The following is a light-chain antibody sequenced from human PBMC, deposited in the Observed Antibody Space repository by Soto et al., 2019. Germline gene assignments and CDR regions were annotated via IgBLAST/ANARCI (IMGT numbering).Light chain of an antibody. Sequence: EIVFTQSPGTLSLSPGERATLSCRASQSVSSSYLAWYQQIPGQAPRLLIYGASSRETGIPERFSSRGAGTEFTRTISRLEPEDFTVDYCQQYGSSTRTFCQGTKVDIK. CDR3: QQYGSSTRT. V-gene: IGKV3-20*01. CDR1: QSVSSSY. J-gene: IGKJ1*01. CDR2: GAS.